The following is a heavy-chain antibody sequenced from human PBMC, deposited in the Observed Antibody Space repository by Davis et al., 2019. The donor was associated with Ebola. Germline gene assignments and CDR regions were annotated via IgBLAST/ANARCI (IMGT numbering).Heavy chain of an antibody. CDR2: IIPIFGTA. CDR3: ARDQGYCSSTSCRSYNWFDP. Sequence: SVKVSCKASGGTFSSYAISWVRQAPGQGLEWMGGIIPIFGTANYAQKFQGRVTITADESTSTAYMELSSLRSEDTAVYYCARDQGYCSSTSCRSYNWFDPWGQGTLVTVSS. CDR1: GGTFSSYA. J-gene: IGHJ5*02. V-gene: IGHV1-69*13. D-gene: IGHD2-2*01.